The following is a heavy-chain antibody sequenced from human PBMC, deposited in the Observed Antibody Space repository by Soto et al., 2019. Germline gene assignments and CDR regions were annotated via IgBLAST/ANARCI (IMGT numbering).Heavy chain of an antibody. J-gene: IGHJ4*02. V-gene: IGHV3-74*01. CDR2: INSDGSST. CDR1: GFSVSSSW. CDR3: VTGWSGY. Sequence: PGGSLRLSCVVSGFSVSSSWMHWVRQAPGKGLGWVSRINSDGSSTNYADSVKGRFTTSRDNAKNMLYLQMNSLRVEDTALYYCVTGWSGYWGQGTLVTVSS. D-gene: IGHD2-15*01.